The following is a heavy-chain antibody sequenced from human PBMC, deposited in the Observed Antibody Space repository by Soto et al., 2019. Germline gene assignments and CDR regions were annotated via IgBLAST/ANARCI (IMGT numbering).Heavy chain of an antibody. D-gene: IGHD5-18*01. CDR1: GGTFSTYA. CDR3: ASGIQLWLRRINNGDSG. J-gene: IGHJ4*02. CDR2: IIPMFGTA. V-gene: IGHV1-69*12. Sequence: QVQLVQSGAEVKKPESSVKVSCKAPGGTFSTYAISWVRQAPGQGLEWMGGIIPMFGTANYAQRFQDRVTITADESTNTVYRELSSLRSEDTAVYCCASGIQLWLRRINNGDSGWGQGTLVTVSS.